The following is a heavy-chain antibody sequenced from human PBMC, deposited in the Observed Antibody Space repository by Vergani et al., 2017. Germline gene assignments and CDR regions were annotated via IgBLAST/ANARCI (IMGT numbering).Heavy chain of an antibody. CDR3: ARDPRWGEMATIEGY. V-gene: IGHV3-33*01. Sequence: QVQLVGSGGGVVQPGRSLRLSCAASGFTFSSYGMHWVRQAPGKGLEWVAVIWYDGSNKYYADSVKGRFTISRDNAKNSLYLQMNSLRAEDTAVYYCARDPRWGEMATIEGYWGQGTLVTVSS. J-gene: IGHJ4*02. CDR1: GFTFSSYG. D-gene: IGHD5-24*01. CDR2: IWYDGSNK.